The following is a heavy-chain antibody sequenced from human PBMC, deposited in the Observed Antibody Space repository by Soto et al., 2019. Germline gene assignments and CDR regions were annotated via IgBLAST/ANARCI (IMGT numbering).Heavy chain of an antibody. J-gene: IGHJ2*01. CDR1: GFTFSSYD. V-gene: IGHV3-13*01. Sequence: EVQLVESGGGLVQPGGSLRLSCAASGFTFSSYDMHWVRQATGKGLEWVSAIGTAGDTYYPGSVKGRFTISRENAKNSLYLQMNSLRAEDTAVYYCARVNCSSTSCYAGRYFDLCGRGTLVTVSS. D-gene: IGHD2-2*01. CDR3: ARVNCSSTSCYAGRYFDL. CDR2: IGTAGDT.